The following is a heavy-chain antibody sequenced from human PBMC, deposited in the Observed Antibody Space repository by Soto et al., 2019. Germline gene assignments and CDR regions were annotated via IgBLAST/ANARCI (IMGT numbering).Heavy chain of an antibody. V-gene: IGHV4-31*03. D-gene: IGHD3-16*01. CDR3: ARGGGEDNYFGP. Sequence: SETLSLTCTVSRGSINSGGYYWHWIRQHPGKGLEWIGYVFHSGGTYYNPSFRSRVTTSMDTSKNQFSLNLSSVTAADTAIYYCARGGGEDNYFGPWGQGTLVTVSS. CDR2: VFHSGGT. CDR1: RGSINSGGYY. J-gene: IGHJ5*02.